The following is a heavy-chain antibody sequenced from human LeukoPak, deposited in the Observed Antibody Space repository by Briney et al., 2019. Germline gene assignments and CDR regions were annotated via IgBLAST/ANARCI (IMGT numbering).Heavy chain of an antibody. Sequence: ASVKVSCTASGGTFSSYAISWVRQAPGQGLEWMGRIIPIFGIANYAQKFQGRVTITADKSTSTAYMELSSLRSEDTAVYYCAKRTTYCGGDCYSPSYYYGMDVWGQGTTVTVSS. J-gene: IGHJ6*02. V-gene: IGHV1-69*04. CDR3: AKRTTYCGGDCYSPSYYYGMDV. D-gene: IGHD2-21*02. CDR1: GGTFSSYA. CDR2: IIPIFGIA.